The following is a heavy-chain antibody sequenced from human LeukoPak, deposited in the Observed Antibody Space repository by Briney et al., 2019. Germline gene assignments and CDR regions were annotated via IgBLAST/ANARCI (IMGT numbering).Heavy chain of an antibody. D-gene: IGHD1-26*01. Sequence: GGSLRLSCAASGFTFSSYAMSWVRQAPGKGLEWVSAISGSGGSTYYADSVKGRFTTSRDNSKNTLYLQMNSLRAEDTAVYYCAKVHSGSYYPFDYWGQGTLVTVSS. CDR1: GFTFSSYA. J-gene: IGHJ4*02. CDR2: ISGSGGST. CDR3: AKVHSGSYYPFDY. V-gene: IGHV3-23*01.